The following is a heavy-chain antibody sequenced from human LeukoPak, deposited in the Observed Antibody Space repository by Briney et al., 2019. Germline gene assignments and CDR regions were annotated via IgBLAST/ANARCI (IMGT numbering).Heavy chain of an antibody. CDR2: ISAYNGNT. J-gene: IGHJ4*02. V-gene: IGHV1-18*01. CDR3: ARDQGYYDSSGFDY. D-gene: IGHD3-22*01. Sequence: ASVKVSCKASGYTFTSYGISWVRQAPGQGLEWMGWISAYNGNTNYAQSLQDRVTMTADTSTSTAYMGLRSLRSDDTAVYYCARDQGYYDSSGFDYWGQGTLVTVSS. CDR1: GYTFTSYG.